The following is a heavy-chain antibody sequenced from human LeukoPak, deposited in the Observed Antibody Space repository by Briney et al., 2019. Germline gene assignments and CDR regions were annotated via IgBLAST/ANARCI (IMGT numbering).Heavy chain of an antibody. CDR1: GGTFSSYA. CDR2: IIPIFGTA. Sequence: SVKVSCKASGGTFSSYAISWVRQAPGQGLEWMGGIIPIFGTANYAQKFQGRVTITADESTSTADMELSSLRSEDTAVYYCARDLVAAAGFDYWGQGTLVTVSS. D-gene: IGHD6-13*01. J-gene: IGHJ4*02. CDR3: ARDLVAAAGFDY. V-gene: IGHV1-69*13.